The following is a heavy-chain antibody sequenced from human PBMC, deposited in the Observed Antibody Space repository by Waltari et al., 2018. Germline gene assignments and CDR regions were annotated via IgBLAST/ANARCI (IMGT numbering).Heavy chain of an antibody. CDR2: ISGSGAST. CDR3: ARGGGVGRGFDY. D-gene: IGHD1-26*01. V-gene: IGHV3-23*01. CDR1: GFTFSSYA. Sequence: EVQLLESGGGLVQPGGSLRLSCAVSGFTFSSYAMNWVRQAPGKGLEWVSFISGSGASTYYADSVKGRFAISRDNSKNTLFLQMISLRAEDTAVYYCARGGGVGRGFDYWGQGTLVTVSS. J-gene: IGHJ4*02.